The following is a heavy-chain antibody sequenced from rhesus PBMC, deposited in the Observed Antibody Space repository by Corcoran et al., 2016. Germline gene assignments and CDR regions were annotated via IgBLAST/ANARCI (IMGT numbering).Heavy chain of an antibody. CDR1: VAPVSENYY. CDR2: INGKDTTT. D-gene: IGHD2-15*01. CDR3: ATTYCSGSYCSTFSPDCAF. J-gene: IGHJ1*01. Sequence: VQLQVSGPGLVKPSETLSLTCTGSVAPVSENYYWYWVRHPQGARLARSGNINGKDTTTYENTSIKDRVTISNESSKYQFFQILKYVTDAETADYYWATTYCSGSYCSTFSPDCAFWGQGTLVTVSS. V-gene: IGHV4S9*01.